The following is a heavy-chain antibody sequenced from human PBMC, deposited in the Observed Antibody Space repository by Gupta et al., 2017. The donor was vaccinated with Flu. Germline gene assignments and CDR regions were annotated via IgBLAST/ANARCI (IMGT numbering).Heavy chain of an antibody. V-gene: IGHV4-34*01. J-gene: IGHJ5*02. D-gene: IGHD4-11*01. CDR3: TRLGGFTVGYNWFDP. CDR2: IDHSGGT. Sequence: QVQLQQRGARLPKPSETLSLTCAVYNASLSGSSWSWIRQPPGKGPECIGEIDHSGGTNYNPSLKSRVTMSVDTSKNQFSLNLYSVTAADTAIYYCTRLGGFTVGYNWFDPWGQGTLVTVSS. CDR1: NASLSGSS.